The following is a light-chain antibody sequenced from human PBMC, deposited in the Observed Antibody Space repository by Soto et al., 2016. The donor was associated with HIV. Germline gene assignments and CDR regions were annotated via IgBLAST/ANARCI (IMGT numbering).Light chain of an antibody. Sequence: TITCRASQSISSYLNWYQQKPGKAPKLLIYAASSLQSGVPSRFSGSGSGTDYTLTMSSLKPEDFATYYCQQSYSSPRTFGQGTKVEIK. CDR2: AAS. J-gene: IGKJ1*01. V-gene: IGKV1-39*01. CDR3: QQSYSSPRT. CDR1: QSISSY.